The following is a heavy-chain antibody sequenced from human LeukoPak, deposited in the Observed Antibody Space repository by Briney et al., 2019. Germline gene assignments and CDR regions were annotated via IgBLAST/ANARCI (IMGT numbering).Heavy chain of an antibody. CDR2: ISGSGDTT. CDR1: GFTFSSSW. V-gene: IGHV3-23*01. CDR3: ARAVGGSGYYYGMDV. D-gene: IGHD2-15*01. Sequence: GGSLRLSCAASGFTFSSSWMNWVRQAPGRGLEWVSAISGSGDTTYYADSVKGRVTISRDNSKNRLYLQMNSLRAEDTAVYYCARAVGGSGYYYGMDVWGQGATVTVSS. J-gene: IGHJ6*02.